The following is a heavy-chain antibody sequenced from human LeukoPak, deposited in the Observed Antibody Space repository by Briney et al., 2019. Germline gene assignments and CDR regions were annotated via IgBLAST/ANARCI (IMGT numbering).Heavy chain of an antibody. D-gene: IGHD5-18*01. V-gene: IGHV3-23*01. CDR2: ISDSGAST. J-gene: IGHJ4*02. CDR1: GFTFSNYA. CDR3: AKGGRGYSYGSLDY. Sequence: GGSLRLSCAASGFTFSNYAMSWVRQAPGKGLEWVSPISDSGASTYYADSVKGRFTISRDNSKNTLYLQMNSLRVEDTAVYYCAKGGRGYSYGSLDYWGQGTLVSVSS.